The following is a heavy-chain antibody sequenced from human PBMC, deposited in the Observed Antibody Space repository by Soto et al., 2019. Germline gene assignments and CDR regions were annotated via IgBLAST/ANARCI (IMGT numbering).Heavy chain of an antibody. CDR2: IIPIFGTA. CDR1: GGTFSSYA. Sequence: QVQLVQSGAEVKKPGSSVKVSCKASGGTFSSYAISWVRQAPGQGLEWMGGIIPIFGTANYAQTFQGKVMITADKSTSTAYMELSSLRSEDPAVYYCASDYSSSWYGVAYWGQGTLVTVSS. D-gene: IGHD6-13*01. V-gene: IGHV1-69*06. CDR3: ASDYSSSWYGVAY. J-gene: IGHJ4*02.